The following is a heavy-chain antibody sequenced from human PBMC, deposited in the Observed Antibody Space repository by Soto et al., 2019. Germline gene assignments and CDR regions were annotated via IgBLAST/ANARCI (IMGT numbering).Heavy chain of an antibody. V-gene: IGHV5-51*01. CDR2: IYPGDSDT. J-gene: IGHJ6*02. Sequence: PGESLKISCKGSGYSFTSYWIGWVRQMPGKGLEWMGIIYPGDSDTRYSPSFQGQVTISADKSISTAYLQWSSLKASDTAMYYCARHPNRSPYADSVRRYYYYGMDVWGQGTTVTVSS. CDR1: GYSFTSYW. CDR3: ARHPNRSPYADSVRRYYYYGMDV. D-gene: IGHD4-17*01.